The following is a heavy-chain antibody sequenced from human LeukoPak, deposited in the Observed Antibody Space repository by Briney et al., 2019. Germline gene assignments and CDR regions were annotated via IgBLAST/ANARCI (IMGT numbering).Heavy chain of an antibody. J-gene: IGHJ2*01. CDR2: ISCSGGST. D-gene: IGHD1-1*01. Sequence: GGSLRLSCAASGFTISSYVRSWVRQAPRKGLQWVSTISCSGGSTYYADSVKGRFTISRDNSKNTLYLQMNSLRAEDTAVYYCAKVQLSLYWYFDLWGRGTLVTVSS. CDR3: AKVQLSLYWYFDL. V-gene: IGHV3-23*01. CDR1: GFTISSYV.